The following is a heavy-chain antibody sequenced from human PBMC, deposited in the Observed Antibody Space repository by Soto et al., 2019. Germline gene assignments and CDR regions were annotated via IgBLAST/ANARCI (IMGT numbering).Heavy chain of an antibody. CDR2: ILPILGIA. Sequence: QVQLVQSGAEVKKPGSSVKVSCKASVGTFSSYTISWVRQAPGQGLEWMGRILPILGIANYAQKFQGRVTITAEKSTSTAYMELSSLRSEDTAVYYCARDLATGDLGYWGQGTLVTVSS. CDR3: ARDLATGDLGY. J-gene: IGHJ4*02. CDR1: VGTFSSYT. D-gene: IGHD7-27*01. V-gene: IGHV1-69*08.